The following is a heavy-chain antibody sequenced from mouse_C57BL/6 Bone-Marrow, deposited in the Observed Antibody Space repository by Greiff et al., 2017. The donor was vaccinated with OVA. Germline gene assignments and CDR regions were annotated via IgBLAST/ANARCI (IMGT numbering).Heavy chain of an antibody. CDR3: AVGDYYGSTWYFDV. V-gene: IGHV2-5*01. J-gene: IGHJ1*03. Sequence: VQLQQSGPGLVQPSQSLSITCTVSGFSLTSYGVHWVRQSPGKGLEWLGVIWRGGSTDYNAAFMSRLSITKDNSKSQVFFKMNSLQADDTAIYYCAVGDYYGSTWYFDVWGTGTTVTVSS. CDR2: IWRGGST. CDR1: GFSLTSYG. D-gene: IGHD1-1*01.